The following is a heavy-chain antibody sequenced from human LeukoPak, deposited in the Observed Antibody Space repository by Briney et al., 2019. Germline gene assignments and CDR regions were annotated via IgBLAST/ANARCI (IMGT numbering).Heavy chain of an antibody. J-gene: IGHJ4*02. Sequence: ASVKVSCKASGYTFTSCGISWVRQAPGQGLEWMGWISAYNGNTNYAQKLQGRVTMTTDTSTSTAYMELRSLRSDDTAVYYCARDTPGGYDSSGYYSPDFDYWGQGTLVTVSS. V-gene: IGHV1-18*01. CDR3: ARDTPGGYDSSGYYSPDFDY. CDR2: ISAYNGNT. D-gene: IGHD3-22*01. CDR1: GYTFTSCG.